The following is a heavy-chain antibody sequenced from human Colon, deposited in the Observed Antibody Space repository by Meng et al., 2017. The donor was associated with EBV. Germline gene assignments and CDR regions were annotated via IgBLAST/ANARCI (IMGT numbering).Heavy chain of an antibody. D-gene: IGHD3-10*01. Sequence: EVQLVGSGGGLVKPGESLRLSCAASGFTFTNSHMTWVRQAPGKGLEWVGRIKRASDGGTTDYAAPVKGRFTISRDDSKSTVYLQMNSLKSEDTGVYYCTDVGGDMIWGQGTLVTVFS. V-gene: IGHV3-15*01. CDR1: GFTFTNSH. J-gene: IGHJ4*02. CDR2: IKRASDGGTT. CDR3: TDVGGDMI.